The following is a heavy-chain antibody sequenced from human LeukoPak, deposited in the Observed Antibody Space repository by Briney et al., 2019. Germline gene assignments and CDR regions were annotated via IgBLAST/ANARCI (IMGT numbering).Heavy chain of an antibody. Sequence: SETLSLTCTVSGGSISSSSYYWGWIRQPPGKGLEWIGSIYYSGSTNYNPSLKSRVTISVDTSKNQFSLKLSSVTAADTAVYYCARETGPDSSSPGGRYMDVWGKGTTVTVSS. CDR3: ARETGPDSSSPGGRYMDV. J-gene: IGHJ6*03. V-gene: IGHV4-39*07. D-gene: IGHD6-6*01. CDR1: GGSISSSSYY. CDR2: IYYSGST.